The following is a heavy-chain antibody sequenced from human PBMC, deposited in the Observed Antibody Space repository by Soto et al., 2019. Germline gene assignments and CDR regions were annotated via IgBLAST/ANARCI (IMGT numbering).Heavy chain of an antibody. J-gene: IGHJ6*02. CDR2: IDYSVTT. V-gene: IGHV4-39*01. CDR3: ARLDSGFGATMDV. CDR1: GASVISGTYY. Sequence: SETLSLTCTVSGASVISGTYYWGWIRQPPGKGLEWIGSIDYSVTTYYNPSLKSRVTISVDTSKNQFSLKLTSVTAADTAVYYCARLDSGFGATMDVWGQGTTVT. D-gene: IGHD3-10*01.